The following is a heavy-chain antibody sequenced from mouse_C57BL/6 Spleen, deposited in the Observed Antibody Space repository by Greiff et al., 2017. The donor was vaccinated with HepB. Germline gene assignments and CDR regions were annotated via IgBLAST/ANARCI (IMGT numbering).Heavy chain of an antibody. V-gene: IGHV1-15*01. CDR2: IDPETGGT. CDR3: TGRGGYYIDY. CDR1: GYTFTDYE. J-gene: IGHJ2*01. D-gene: IGHD3-1*01. Sequence: VQLQQSGAELVRPGASVTLSCKASGYTFTDYEMHWVKQTPVHGLEWIGAIDPETGGTAYNQKFKGKAILTADKSSSTAYMELRSLTSEDSAVYYCTGRGGYYIDYWGQGTTLTVSS.